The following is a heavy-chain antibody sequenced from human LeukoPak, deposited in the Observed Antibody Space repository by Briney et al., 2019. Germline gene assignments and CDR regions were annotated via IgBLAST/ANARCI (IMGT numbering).Heavy chain of an antibody. CDR1: GFTFSSYS. CDR2: ISSSSSYI. J-gene: IGHJ4*02. D-gene: IGHD5-18*01. Sequence: PGGSLRLSCAASGFTFSSYSMNWVRQAPGKGLEWVSSISSSSSYIYYADSVKGRFTISRDNAKNSLYLQMNSLRAEDTAVYYCARDGWEGTAMAPNYFDYWGQGTLVTVSS. CDR3: ARDGWEGTAMAPNYFDY. V-gene: IGHV3-21*01.